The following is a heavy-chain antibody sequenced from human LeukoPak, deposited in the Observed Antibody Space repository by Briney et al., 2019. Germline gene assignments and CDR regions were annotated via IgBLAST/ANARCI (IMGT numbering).Heavy chain of an antibody. CDR1: GFTVSSNY. J-gene: IGHJ4*02. D-gene: IGHD2-15*01. CDR3: ARGPPTLVGVAGEFDY. CDR2: ICSGGST. V-gene: IGHV3-53*01. Sequence: GGSLRLSCAASGFTVSSNYMSWVRQAPGKGLEWVSVICSGGSTYYADSVKGRFTISRDNSKNTLYLQMNSLRAEDTAVYYCARGPPTLVGVAGEFDYWGQGTLVTVSS.